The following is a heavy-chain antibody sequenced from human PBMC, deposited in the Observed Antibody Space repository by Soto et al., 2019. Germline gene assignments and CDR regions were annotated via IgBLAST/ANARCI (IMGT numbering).Heavy chain of an antibody. Sequence: QVQLVESGGGVVQPGRSLRLSCVASGFTFSSYGMSWVRQAPGKGLEWVAIISYDGSLKYYGDSVKGRFTISRDNSRNTLYLQRDRVRAEDTVVYYCAKEIIAVSGPWDFDNWGQGTLVTVSS. J-gene: IGHJ4*02. CDR2: ISYDGSLK. D-gene: IGHD6-19*01. V-gene: IGHV3-30*18. CDR3: AKEIIAVSGPWDFDN. CDR1: GFTFSSYG.